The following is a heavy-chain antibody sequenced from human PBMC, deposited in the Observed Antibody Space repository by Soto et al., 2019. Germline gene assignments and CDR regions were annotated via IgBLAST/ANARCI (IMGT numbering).Heavy chain of an antibody. CDR3: ARGGKQQLVRSQYFDL. Sequence: SETLSLTCAVYGGSFSGYYWSWIRQPPGKGLEWIGEIDHSGGTNYNPSLKSRVTISVDTSKNQFSLKLSSVTAADTAVYFCARGGKQQLVRSQYFDLWGRGTLVTVSS. CDR1: GGSFSGYY. J-gene: IGHJ2*01. D-gene: IGHD6-13*01. CDR2: IDHSGGT. V-gene: IGHV4-34*01.